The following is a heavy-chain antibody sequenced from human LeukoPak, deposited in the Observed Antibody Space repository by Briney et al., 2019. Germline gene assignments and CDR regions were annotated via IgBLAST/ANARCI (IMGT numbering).Heavy chain of an antibody. J-gene: IGHJ3*02. Sequence: XPNSGGTNYAQKFQGWVTMTRDTSISTAYMELSRLRSDDTAVYYCAREADLIAARESDAFDIWGQGTMVTVSS. CDR3: AREADLIAARESDAFDI. D-gene: IGHD6-6*01. CDR2: XPNSGGT. V-gene: IGHV1-2*04.